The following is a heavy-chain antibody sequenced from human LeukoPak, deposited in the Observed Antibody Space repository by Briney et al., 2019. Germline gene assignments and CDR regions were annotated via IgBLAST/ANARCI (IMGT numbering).Heavy chain of an antibody. Sequence: GGSLRLSCAASGFTFSSSAMSWVRQVPGKGLEWVSGISASGGSTYYADSVRGRFTISRDNSKNTLYVQMNSLRAEDTAIYYCAKVPRQHDNWFDPWGQGTLVTVSS. CDR3: AKVPRQHDNWFDP. V-gene: IGHV3-23*01. J-gene: IGHJ5*02. CDR2: ISASGGST. D-gene: IGHD3-9*01. CDR1: GFTFSSSA.